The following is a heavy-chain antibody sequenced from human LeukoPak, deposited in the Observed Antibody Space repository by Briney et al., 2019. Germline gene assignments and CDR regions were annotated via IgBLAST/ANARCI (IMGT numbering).Heavy chain of an antibody. D-gene: IGHD1-26*01. V-gene: IGHV4-30-4*01. CDR1: GGSISSGDYY. CDR3: AKQNGIVGAPIDY. Sequence: SETLSLTCTVSGGSISSGDYYWSWIRQPPGKGLEWIGYIYYSGSTYYNPSLKSRVTISVDTSKNQFSLKLSSVTAADTAVYYCAKQNGIVGAPIDYWGQGTLVTVSS. J-gene: IGHJ4*02. CDR2: IYYSGST.